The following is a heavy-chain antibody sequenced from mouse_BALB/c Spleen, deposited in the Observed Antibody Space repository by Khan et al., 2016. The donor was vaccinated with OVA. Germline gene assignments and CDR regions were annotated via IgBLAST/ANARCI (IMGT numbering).Heavy chain of an antibody. CDR3: ARGYFGNYEFVY. CDR2: IFPGTGTT. V-gene: IGHV1S132*01. CDR1: GYTFTSYW. D-gene: IGHD2-1*01. J-gene: IGHJ3*01. Sequence: QVQLQQPGAELVKPGASVKLSCKTSGYTFTSYWIQWVKQRPGQGLGWIGQIFPGTGTTYYNENFKGKATLTVDTSSSTAYMQLSSLTPEDSAVYFCARGYFGNYEFVYWGQGTLVTVSP.